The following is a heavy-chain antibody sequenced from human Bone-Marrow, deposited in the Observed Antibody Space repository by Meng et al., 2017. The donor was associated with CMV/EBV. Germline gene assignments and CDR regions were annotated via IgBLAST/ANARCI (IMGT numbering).Heavy chain of an antibody. CDR1: GLTLSSYG. D-gene: IGHD3-16*01. CDR3: AKAVFGEVSLSAFDI. V-gene: IGHV3-30*02. Sequence: GESLKISCAASGLTLSSYGIHWVRQAPGKGLEWVAFIRYDGGKKEYVDSVKGRFTISRDNSKNTLYLQMNSLRAEDTAVYYCAKAVFGEVSLSAFDIWGQGTMVTVSS. CDR2: IRYDGGKK. J-gene: IGHJ3*02.